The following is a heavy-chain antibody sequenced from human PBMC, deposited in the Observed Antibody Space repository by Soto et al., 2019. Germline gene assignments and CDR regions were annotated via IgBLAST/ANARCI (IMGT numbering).Heavy chain of an antibody. J-gene: IGHJ4*02. Sequence: QVQLVQSGAEVRKPGSSVKVSCKASGGTFSRHTISWVRQAPGQGLEWMGGIIPMFGTANYAQKFQGRVSLTADESTSTAYMELSGLRSEDTAIYYCARGWGYESSDYYYAYWGQGTLVIVSS. D-gene: IGHD3-22*01. CDR2: IIPMFGTA. CDR1: GGTFSRHT. CDR3: ARGWGYESSDYYYAY. V-gene: IGHV1-69*01.